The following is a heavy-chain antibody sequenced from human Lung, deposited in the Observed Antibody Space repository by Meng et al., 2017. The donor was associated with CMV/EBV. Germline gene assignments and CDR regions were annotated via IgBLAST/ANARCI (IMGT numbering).Heavy chain of an antibody. CDR1: GVPISSNIR. CDR2: IDDSGST. V-gene: IGHV4-4*02. CDR3: ARGKQDAWELLAY. Sequence: QGQLPESGPGPVKPSGTLSLTCGVSGVPISSNIRWTWVRQPPGKGLEWIGDIDDSGSTNYNPSLNSRISISLDKSKNHFSLKVNSVTAADTAVYYCARGKQDAWELLAYWGQGALVTVSS. D-gene: IGHD1-26*01. J-gene: IGHJ4*02.